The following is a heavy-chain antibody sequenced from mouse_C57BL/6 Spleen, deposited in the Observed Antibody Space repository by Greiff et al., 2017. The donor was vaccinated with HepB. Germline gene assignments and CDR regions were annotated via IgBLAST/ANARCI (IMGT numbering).Heavy chain of an antibody. J-gene: IGHJ4*01. CDR2: ISDGGSYT. Sequence: DVMLVESGGGLVKPGGSLKLSCAASGFTFSSYAMSWVRQTPEKRLEWVATISDGGSYTYYPDNVKGRFTISRDNAKNNLYLQMSHLKSEDTAMYYCARSYDGYAMDYWGQGTSVTVSS. V-gene: IGHV5-4*03. CDR3: ARSYDGYAMDY. CDR1: GFTFSSYA. D-gene: IGHD2-3*01.